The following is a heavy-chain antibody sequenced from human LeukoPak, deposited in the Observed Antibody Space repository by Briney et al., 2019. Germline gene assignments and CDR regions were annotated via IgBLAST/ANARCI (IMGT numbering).Heavy chain of an antibody. D-gene: IGHD2-15*01. CDR3: AREYCSGGSCYPNWFDP. V-gene: IGHV1-18*01. CDR2: ISAYNGNT. J-gene: IGHJ5*02. CDR1: GYTFTSYG. Sequence: VASVKVSCKASGYTFTSYGISWVRQAPGQGLEWMGWISAYNGNTNYAQKLQGRVTMTTDTSTSTAYMELRSLRSEDTAVYYCAREYCSGGSCYPNWFDPWGQGTLVTVSS.